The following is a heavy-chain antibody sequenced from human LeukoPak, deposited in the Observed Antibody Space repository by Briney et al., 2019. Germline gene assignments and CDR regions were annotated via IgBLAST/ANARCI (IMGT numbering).Heavy chain of an antibody. V-gene: IGHV1-69*13. Sequence: SVKVSCKASGGTFSSYAISWVRQAPGQGLEWMGGIIPIFGTANYAQKFQGRVTITADESTSTAYMELSSLRSEDTAVYYCARADCSGGSCYAVDYWGQGTLVTVSS. D-gene: IGHD2-15*01. CDR2: IIPIFGTA. J-gene: IGHJ4*02. CDR3: ARADCSGGSCYAVDY. CDR1: GGTFSSYA.